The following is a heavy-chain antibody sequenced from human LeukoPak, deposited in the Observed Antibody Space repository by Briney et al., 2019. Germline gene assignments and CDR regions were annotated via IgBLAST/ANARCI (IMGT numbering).Heavy chain of an antibody. Sequence: SETLSLTCTVSGGSISSYYWSWIRQPPGKGLEWIGYIYYTGSTTYNPSLKSRVIMSVDTSKNQLSLKLSSVTAADTAVYYCASGPIPVDIFDSWGQGTLVTVSS. CDR3: ASGPIPVDIFDS. V-gene: IGHV4-59*08. D-gene: IGHD6-19*01. J-gene: IGHJ4*02. CDR2: IYYTGST. CDR1: GGSISSYY.